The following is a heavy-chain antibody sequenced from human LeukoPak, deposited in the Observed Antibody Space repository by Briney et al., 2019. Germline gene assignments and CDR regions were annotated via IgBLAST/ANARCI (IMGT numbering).Heavy chain of an antibody. CDR1: GGSISSYY. CDR2: IHYSGTT. Sequence: SETLSLTCTVSGGSISSYYWGWIRQPPGKGLEWIASIHYSGTTYYNPSLKSRVTISVDMSKNHFSLKLSSVTAADTAVYYCARGPTYQPIDYWGQGTLVTVSS. V-gene: IGHV4-39*02. CDR3: ARGPTYQPIDY. J-gene: IGHJ4*02. D-gene: IGHD2-2*01.